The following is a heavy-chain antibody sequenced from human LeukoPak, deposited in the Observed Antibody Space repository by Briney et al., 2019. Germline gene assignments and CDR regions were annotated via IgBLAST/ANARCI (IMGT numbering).Heavy chain of an antibody. CDR2: INHGGGT. V-gene: IGHV4-34*01. J-gene: IGHJ4*02. CDR3: ARIRCGHTDDRCYNY. CDR1: GVSVNAYS. D-gene: IGHD2-8*01. Sequence: SETLSLTCAVQGVSVNAYSWSWIRQSPEKGLEWIGEINHGGGTNYNPSLKSRATISVDTSENRISLRVTSVTAADTAVYYCARIRCGHTDDRCYNYWGQGTLVTVSS.